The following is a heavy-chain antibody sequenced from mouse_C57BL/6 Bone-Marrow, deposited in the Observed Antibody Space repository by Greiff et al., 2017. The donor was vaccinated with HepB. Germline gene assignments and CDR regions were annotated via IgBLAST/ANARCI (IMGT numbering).Heavy chain of an antibody. CDR3: ARWDPSMDY. V-gene: IGHV1-81*01. J-gene: IGHJ4*01. CDR1: GYTFPSYG. CDR2: IYPRSGNT. D-gene: IGHD4-1*01. Sequence: VKLQESGAELARPGASVKLSCKASGYTFPSYGLSGVKQRTGQGLEWIGEIYPRSGNTYYNEKFKGKATLTADKSSSTAYMELRSLTSEDSAVYFCARWDPSMDYWGQGTSVTVSS.